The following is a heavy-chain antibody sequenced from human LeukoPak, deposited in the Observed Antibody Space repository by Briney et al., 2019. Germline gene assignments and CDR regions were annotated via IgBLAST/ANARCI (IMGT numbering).Heavy chain of an antibody. CDR3: ARVKTTVTSLSSYYYMDV. V-gene: IGHV4-4*07. J-gene: IGHJ6*03. CDR1: GGSISSYY. CDR2: VYTSGST. Sequence: SETLSLTCTVSGGSISSYYWSWIRQPAGKRLEWIGRVYTSGSTSYSPSLKSRVTMSVDTSRNQFSLNLSSVTAADTAVYYCARVKTTVTSLSSYYYMDVWGKGTTVTVSS. D-gene: IGHD4-17*01.